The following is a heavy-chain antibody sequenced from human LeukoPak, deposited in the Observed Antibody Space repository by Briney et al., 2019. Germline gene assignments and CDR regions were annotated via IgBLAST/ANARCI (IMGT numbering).Heavy chain of an antibody. CDR1: GGSIGRDY. Sequence: SETLSLTCTVSGGSIGRDYWTWIRQPAGKGLEWIGRIYTSGSTNYNPSLKSRVTMSVDTSKNQFSLKLSSVTAADTAVYYCAKQQLVLGWFDPWGQGTLVTVSS. J-gene: IGHJ5*02. CDR3: AKQQLVLGWFDP. CDR2: IYTSGST. D-gene: IGHD6-13*01. V-gene: IGHV4-4*07.